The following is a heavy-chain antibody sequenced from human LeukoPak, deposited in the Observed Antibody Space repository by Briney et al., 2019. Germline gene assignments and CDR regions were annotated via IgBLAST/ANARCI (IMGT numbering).Heavy chain of an antibody. V-gene: IGHV3-48*03. CDR2: ISSSGGSI. D-gene: IGHD1-26*01. J-gene: IGHJ4*02. Sequence: GGSLRLSCAASGFTFSSYDMNWVRQAPGKGLEWVSYISSSGGSIYYADSVKGRFTISRDNAKNSLYLQMNSLRAEDTAFYYCARDRIVGATSPGGYWGQGTLVTVSS. CDR1: GFTFSSYD. CDR3: ARDRIVGATSPGGY.